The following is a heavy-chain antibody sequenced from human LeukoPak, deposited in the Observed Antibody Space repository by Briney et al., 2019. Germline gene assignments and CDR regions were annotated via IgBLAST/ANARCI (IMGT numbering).Heavy chain of an antibody. D-gene: IGHD1-26*01. Sequence: PSETLSLTCTVSGGSISSSSYYWGWIRQPPGKGLEWIGSIYYSGSTYYNPSLKSRVTISVDTSKNQFSLKLSPVTAADTAVYYCARLGQIVGATEWGQGTLVTVSS. CDR2: IYYSGST. CDR1: GGSISSSSYY. J-gene: IGHJ4*02. CDR3: ARLGQIVGATE. V-gene: IGHV4-39*01.